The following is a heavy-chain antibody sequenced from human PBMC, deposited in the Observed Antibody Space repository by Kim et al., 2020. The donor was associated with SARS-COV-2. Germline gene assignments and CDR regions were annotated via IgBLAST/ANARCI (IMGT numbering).Heavy chain of an antibody. CDR3: ARAPARLGYCSSTSCYPPYYFDD. V-gene: IGHV4-59*13. CDR1: GGSISSYY. Sequence: SETLSLTCTVSGGSISSYYWSWIRQPPGKGLEWIGYIYYSGSTNYNPSLKSRVTISVDTSKNQFSLKLSSVTAADTAVYYCARAPARLGYCSSTSCYPPYYFDDWGQGTLVTVSS. J-gene: IGHJ4*02. D-gene: IGHD2-2*01. CDR2: IYYSGST.